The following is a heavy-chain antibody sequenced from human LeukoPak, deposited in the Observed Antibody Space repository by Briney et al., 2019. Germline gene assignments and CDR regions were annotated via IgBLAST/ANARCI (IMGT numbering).Heavy chain of an antibody. Sequence: GGSLRLSCAASGFTFSSYWMSWVRQAPGKGLEWVANIKQDGSEKYYVDSVKGRFTISRDNAKNSLYLQMNSLRAKDTAVYYCARAYIVGATPGFDYWGQGTLVTVSS. CDR3: ARAYIVGATPGFDY. CDR2: IKQDGSEK. V-gene: IGHV3-7*03. J-gene: IGHJ4*02. D-gene: IGHD1-26*01. CDR1: GFTFSSYW.